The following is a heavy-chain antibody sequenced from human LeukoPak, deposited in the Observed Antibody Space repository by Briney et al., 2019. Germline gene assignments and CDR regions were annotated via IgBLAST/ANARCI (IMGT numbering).Heavy chain of an antibody. CDR1: GGSISSYY. D-gene: IGHD6-19*01. J-gene: IGHJ4*02. CDR2: IYYSGST. V-gene: IGHV4-59*01. CDR3: ARSPGIAVAGPYYFDY. Sequence: SETLSLTCTVSGGSISSYYWSWIRQPPGKGLEWIGYIYYSGSTNYNPSLKSRVTISVDTSKNQFSLKLSSVTAADTAVYYCARSPGIAVAGPYYFDYWGQGTLVTVSS.